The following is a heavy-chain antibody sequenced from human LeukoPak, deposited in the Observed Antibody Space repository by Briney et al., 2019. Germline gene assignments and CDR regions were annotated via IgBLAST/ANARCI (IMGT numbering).Heavy chain of an antibody. Sequence: PGGSLRLSCAASGVTLSSFAMSWARQAPGKGLEWVSGISSSGSGDNTYYADSVKGRFTISRDNSKNTLYLQMNSLRAEDTAVYYCARSRLRRFGFDIWGQGTMVTVSS. J-gene: IGHJ3*02. CDR1: GVTLSSFA. CDR2: ISSSGSGDNT. CDR3: ARSRLRRFGFDI. V-gene: IGHV3-23*01. D-gene: IGHD3-10*01.